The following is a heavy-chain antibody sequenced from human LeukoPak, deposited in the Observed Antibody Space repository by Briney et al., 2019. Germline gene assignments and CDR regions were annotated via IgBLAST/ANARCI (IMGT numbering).Heavy chain of an antibody. Sequence: GGSLRLSCAASGFTFSSYWMHWVRQAPGKGLEWVAVISYDGSNKYYADSVKGRFTISRDNSKNTLYLQMNSLRAEDTAVYYCAREDRLHDAFDIWGQGTMVTVSS. CDR3: AREDRLHDAFDI. D-gene: IGHD2-15*01. V-gene: IGHV3-30-3*01. CDR1: GFTFSSYW. J-gene: IGHJ3*02. CDR2: ISYDGSNK.